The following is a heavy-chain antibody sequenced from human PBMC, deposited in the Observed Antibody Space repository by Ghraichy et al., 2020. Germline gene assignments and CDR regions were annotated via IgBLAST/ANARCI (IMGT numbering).Heavy chain of an antibody. J-gene: IGHJ6*04. CDR2: IKSNDEK. V-gene: IGHV2-5*01. D-gene: IGHD3-3*01. Sequence: SGPTLVKPTQTLTLTCSFSGFSLSTSGVGVGWIRQPPGKALEWLALIKSNDEKDYSPSLKSRLTITKDTSKNQVVLTMTNMDRVDTATYYCAHTDCWSGYGVADVWGKGITVTVSS. CDR1: GFSLSTSGVG. CDR3: AHTDCWSGYGVADV.